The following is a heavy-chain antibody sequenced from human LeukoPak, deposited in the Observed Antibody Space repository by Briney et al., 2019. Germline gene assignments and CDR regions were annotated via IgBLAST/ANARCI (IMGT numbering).Heavy chain of an antibody. CDR2: ISGSGGST. J-gene: IGHJ4*02. V-gene: IGHV3-23*01. CDR3: AKGRGYCSGGSCYQEY. CDR1: GFTFSSYA. D-gene: IGHD2-15*01. Sequence: GGSLRLSCAASGFTFSSYAMSWVRQAPGKGLEWVSAISGSGGSTYYAVYVKGRFTISKDNSKNTLYLQMNSLRAEDTAVYYCAKGRGYCSGGSCYQEYWGQGTLVTVSS.